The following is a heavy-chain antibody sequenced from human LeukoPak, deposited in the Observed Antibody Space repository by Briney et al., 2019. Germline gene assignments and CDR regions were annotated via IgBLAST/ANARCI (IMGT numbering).Heavy chain of an antibody. CDR1: GFTFDDYT. CDR3: ARDRGYYFDY. D-gene: IGHD2-15*01. V-gene: IGHV3-43*01. CDR2: ISWDGGST. J-gene: IGHJ4*02. Sequence: SGGSLRLSCAASGFTFDDYTMHWVRQAPGKGLEWVSLISWDGGSTYYADSVKGRFTISRDNAKNSLYLQMNSLRAEDTAVYYCARDRGYYFDYWGQGILVTVSS.